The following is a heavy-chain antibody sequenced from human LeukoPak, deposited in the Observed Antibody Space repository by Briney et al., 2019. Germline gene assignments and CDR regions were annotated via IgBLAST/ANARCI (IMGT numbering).Heavy chain of an antibody. D-gene: IGHD3-16*01. CDR3: AKGPMITFGGVRRYFDY. J-gene: IGHJ4*02. V-gene: IGHV3-9*01. CDR2: ISWNSGSI. CDR1: GFTFSSYW. Sequence: GGSLRLSCEVSGFTFSSYWMNWVRQAPGKGLEWVSGISWNSGSIGYADSVKGRFTISRDNAKNSLYLQMNSLRAEDTALYYCAKGPMITFGGVRRYFDYWGQGTLVTVSS.